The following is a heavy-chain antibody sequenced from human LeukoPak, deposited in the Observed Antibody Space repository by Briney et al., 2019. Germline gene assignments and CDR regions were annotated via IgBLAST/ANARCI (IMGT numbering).Heavy chain of an antibody. CDR2: IYYSGST. CDR1: GGSISRYY. CDR3: ARDPDDYDSSGSSGYFDL. V-gene: IGHV4-59*01. D-gene: IGHD3-22*01. J-gene: IGHJ2*01. Sequence: SETLSLTCTVPGGSISRYYWSWIRQPPGTGLGWGGYIYYSGSTNYNPSLKSRVTRSVDPSKNQFSLKLSSVNAADTAVYYCARDPDDYDSSGSSGYFDLWGRGTLVTVSS.